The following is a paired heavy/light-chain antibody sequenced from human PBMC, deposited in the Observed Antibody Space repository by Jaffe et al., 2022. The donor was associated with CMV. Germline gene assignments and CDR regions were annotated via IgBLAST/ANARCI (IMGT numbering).Heavy chain of an antibody. J-gene: IGHJ6*02. Sequence: EVQLVESGGGLVQPGGSLRLSCAASGFTFSSYSMNWVRQAPGKGLEWVSYISSSSSTIYYADSVKGRFTISRDNAKNSLYLQMNSLRDEDTAVYYCARESKLRLGDRGPNYYYYGMDVWGQGTTVTVSS. CDR2: ISSSSSTI. CDR3: ARESKLRLGDRGPNYYYYGMDV. V-gene: IGHV3-48*02. CDR1: GFTFSSYS. D-gene: IGHD3-16*01.
Light chain of an antibody. J-gene: IGKJ2*01. Sequence: DIVMTQSPLSLPVTPGEPASISCRSSQSLLHSNGYNYLDWYLQKPGKSPQLLIYLGSNRASGVPDRFSGSGSGTDFTLKISRVEAEDVGVYYCMQALQTPRYTFGQGTKLEIK. CDR3: MQALQTPRYT. CDR2: LGS. V-gene: IGKV2-28*01. CDR1: QSLLHSNGYNY.